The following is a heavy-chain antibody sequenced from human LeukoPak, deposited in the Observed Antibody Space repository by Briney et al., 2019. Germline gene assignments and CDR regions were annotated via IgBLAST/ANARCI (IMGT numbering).Heavy chain of an antibody. Sequence: AXVKVXXXASGYTFTSYYMHWVRQAPGQGLEWMGWINPNSGGTKYAQKFQGRVTMIRDTSIRTAYMEVRRLRSDDTGGYYCVRGXXXDYXDSSGYYAFDIWGQGTMVTVSS. J-gene: IGHJ3*02. CDR2: INPNSGGT. CDR3: VRGXXXDYXDSSGYYAFDI. D-gene: IGHD3-22*01. CDR1: GYTFTSYY. V-gene: IGHV1-2*02.